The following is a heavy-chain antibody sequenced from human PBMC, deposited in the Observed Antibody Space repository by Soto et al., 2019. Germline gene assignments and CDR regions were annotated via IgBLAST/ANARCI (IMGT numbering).Heavy chain of an antibody. CDR3: AKDSYYYDSSGYPHYYYYGMDV. Sequence: PGGSLRLSCAASGFTFSSYAMSWVRQAPGKGLEWVSAISGSGGSTYYADSVKGRFTISRDESKNTLYLQMNSLRAEDTAVYYCAKDSYYYDSSGYPHYYYYGMDVWGQGTTVTVSS. J-gene: IGHJ6*02. D-gene: IGHD3-22*01. CDR2: ISGSGGST. V-gene: IGHV3-23*01. CDR1: GFTFSSYA.